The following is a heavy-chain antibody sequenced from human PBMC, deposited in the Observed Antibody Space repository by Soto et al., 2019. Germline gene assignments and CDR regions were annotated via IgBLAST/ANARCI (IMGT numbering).Heavy chain of an antibody. CDR2: IDPSDSYT. CDR1: GYSFTSYW. Sequence: GESLKISCKGSGYSFTSYWISWVRQMPGKGLEWMGRIDPSDSYTNYSPSFQGHVTISADKSISTAYLQWSSLKASDTAMYYCARHISSSGSGSYVVYYYYGMDVWAKGPRSPSP. V-gene: IGHV5-10-1*01. CDR3: ARHISSSGSGSYVVYYYYGMDV. D-gene: IGHD3-10*01. J-gene: IGHJ6*02.